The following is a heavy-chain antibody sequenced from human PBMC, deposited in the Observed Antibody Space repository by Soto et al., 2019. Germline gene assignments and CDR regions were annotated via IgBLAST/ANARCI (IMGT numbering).Heavy chain of an antibody. CDR1: GFTFSTYA. CDR2: INSDGSGT. J-gene: IGHJ4*02. V-gene: IGHV3-74*01. D-gene: IGHD1-26*01. CDR3: ARAGGFVDY. Sequence: AGGSLRLSCAASGFTFSTYAMAWVRQAPGKGLVWVSRINSDGSGTSYADSVKGRFTISRDNAKNTLYLQMNSLRAEDTAVYYCARAGGFVDYWGQGTLVTVSS.